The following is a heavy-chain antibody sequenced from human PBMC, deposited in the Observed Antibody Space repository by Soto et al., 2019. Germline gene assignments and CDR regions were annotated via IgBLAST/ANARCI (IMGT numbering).Heavy chain of an antibody. CDR2: TRNKANSYTT. J-gene: IGHJ4*02. D-gene: IGHD2-8*01. V-gene: IGHV3-72*01. CDR1: GFTFSDHY. CDR3: AREVSNGDSFDY. Sequence: GGSLRLSCAASGFTFSDHYMDWVRQAPGKGLEWVGRTRNKANSYTTEYAASVKGRFTISRDDSKNSLYLQMNSLKTEDTAVYYCAREVSNGDSFDYWGQGTLVTVSS.